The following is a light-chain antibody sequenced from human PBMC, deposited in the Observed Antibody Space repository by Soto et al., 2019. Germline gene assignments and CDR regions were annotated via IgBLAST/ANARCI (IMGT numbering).Light chain of an antibody. CDR3: QHYNSYSET. CDR1: QTISSW. CDR2: KAS. J-gene: IGKJ1*01. V-gene: IGKV1-5*03. Sequence: DMQMNQSPSTLPGSFGDGVTITCRASQTISSWLAWYQQKPGKAPKLLIYKASTLKSGVPSRFSGSGSGTEFTLTISSLQPDDFATYYCQHYNSYSETFGQGTKVDVK.